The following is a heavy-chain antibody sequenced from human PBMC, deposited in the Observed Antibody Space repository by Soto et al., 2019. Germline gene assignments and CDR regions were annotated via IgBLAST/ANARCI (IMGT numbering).Heavy chain of an antibody. J-gene: IGHJ6*02. Sequence: QVQLVESGGGEVQPGRSLTISCAASGFTFSTNGMHWVRQTPGKGLEWVAVISYDGTNKFYSDSVKGRFTISRDNFKNTLTLQMNSLSADDTAVYSCAKDLQSYGDYDYYCYGMDVWGLGTRVTVSS. CDR3: AKDLQSYGDYDYYCYGMDV. V-gene: IGHV3-30*18. CDR1: GFTFSTNG. D-gene: IGHD4-17*01. CDR2: ISYDGTNK.